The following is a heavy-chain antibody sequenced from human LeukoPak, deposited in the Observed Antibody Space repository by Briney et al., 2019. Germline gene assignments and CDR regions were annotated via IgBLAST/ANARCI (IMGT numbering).Heavy chain of an antibody. Sequence: PSETLSLTCAVSGGSISSSNWWSWVRQPPGKSLEWIGEIYHSGSTNYNSSLKSRVTISVDKSKNQFSLKLSYVTAADTVVYYCARVGSSSWSDRNWFDPWGQGTLVTVSS. CDR1: GGSISSSNW. CDR2: IYHSGST. V-gene: IGHV4-4*02. J-gene: IGHJ5*02. D-gene: IGHD6-13*01. CDR3: ARVGSSSWSDRNWFDP.